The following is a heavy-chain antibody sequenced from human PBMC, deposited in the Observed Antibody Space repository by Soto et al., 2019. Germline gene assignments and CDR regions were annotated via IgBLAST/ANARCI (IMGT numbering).Heavy chain of an antibody. V-gene: IGHV3-23*01. D-gene: IGHD1-26*01. J-gene: IGHJ4*02. CDR2: IRSDGDTT. CDR3: AKGKGVGATPDGANC. Sequence: EVQVLESGGGLVQPGGSLRLSCAASGFTFSSYGMTWVRQAPGKGLAWVSGIRSDGDTTYNADSVKGRFTVSRDTSKNTVDLQRNGLRAEDTAVYYCAKGKGVGATPDGANCWGQGTLVTVSS. CDR1: GFTFSSYG.